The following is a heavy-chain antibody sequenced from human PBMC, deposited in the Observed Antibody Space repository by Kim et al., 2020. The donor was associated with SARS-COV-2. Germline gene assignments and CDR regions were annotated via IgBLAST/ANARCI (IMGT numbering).Heavy chain of an antibody. CDR1: GFTFSSYA. CDR2: ISGSGGST. Sequence: GGSLRLSCAASGFTFSSYAMSWVRQAPGKGLEWVSAISGSGGSTYYADSVKGRFTISRDNSKNTLYLQMNSLRAEDTAVYYCAKDRLLWFGELPIGLNDYWGQGTLVTVSS. CDR3: AKDRLLWFGELPIGLNDY. V-gene: IGHV3-23*01. D-gene: IGHD3-10*01. J-gene: IGHJ4*02.